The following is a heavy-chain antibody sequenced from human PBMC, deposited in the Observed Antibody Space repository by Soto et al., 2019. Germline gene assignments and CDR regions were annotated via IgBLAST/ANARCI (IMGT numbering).Heavy chain of an antibody. Sequence: EVQLVESGGGLVQPGGSLRLSCAASGFTFSSYWMHWVRQAPGKGLVWVSRIYTDGSSTNYADSVQGRFANTRDNAKNTLYLQMNSLRAVDAAVYYCARLSVTWRAFDIWGQGTMVTVSS. D-gene: IGHD3-3*01. V-gene: IGHV3-74*01. J-gene: IGHJ3*02. CDR2: IYTDGSST. CDR1: GFTFSSYW. CDR3: ARLSVTWRAFDI.